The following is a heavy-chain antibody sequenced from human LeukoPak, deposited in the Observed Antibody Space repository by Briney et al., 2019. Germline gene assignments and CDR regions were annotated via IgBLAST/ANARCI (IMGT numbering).Heavy chain of an antibody. CDR3: AKDPLQWGLPSYLDY. V-gene: IGHV3-23*01. CDR1: GFTFSSYA. Sequence: GGSLRLSCAASGFTFSSYAMSWVRQAPGKGLEWVSAISGSGGSTYYADSVKGRFTISRDNSKNTLYLQMNSLRAEDTAVYYCAKDPLQWGLPSYLDYWGQGTLVTVSS. CDR2: ISGSGGST. J-gene: IGHJ4*02. D-gene: IGHD1-26*01.